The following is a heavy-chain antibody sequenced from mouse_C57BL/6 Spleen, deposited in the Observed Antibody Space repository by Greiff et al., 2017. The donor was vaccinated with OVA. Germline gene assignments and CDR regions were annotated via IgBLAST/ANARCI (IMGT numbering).Heavy chain of an antibody. V-gene: IGHV1-63*01. CDR3: AREGLYGSSSYYFDY. CDR2: IYPGGGYT. Sequence: VQLQQSGAELVRPGTSVKMSCKASGYTFTNYWIGWAKQRPGHGLEWIGDIYPGGGYTNYNEKFKGKATLTADKSSRTAYMQFSSLTSEDSAIYYCAREGLYGSSSYYFDYWGQGTTLTVSS. J-gene: IGHJ2*01. CDR1: GYTFTNYW. D-gene: IGHD1-1*01.